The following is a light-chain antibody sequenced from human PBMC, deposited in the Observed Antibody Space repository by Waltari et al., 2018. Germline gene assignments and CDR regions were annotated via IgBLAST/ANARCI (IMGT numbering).Light chain of an antibody. CDR3: LQDYNYPWT. J-gene: IGKJ1*01. Sequence: AIQMTQSPSSLSPSVVDRVTITCRARQGIRNDLGWYQQKPGKAPKLLIYAASSLQSGVPSRFSGSGSGTDFTLTISSLQPEDFATYYCLQDYNYPWTFGQGTKVEIK. CDR1: QGIRND. CDR2: AAS. V-gene: IGKV1-6*01.